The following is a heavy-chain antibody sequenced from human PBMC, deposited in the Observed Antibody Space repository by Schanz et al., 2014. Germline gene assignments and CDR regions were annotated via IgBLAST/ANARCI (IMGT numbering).Heavy chain of an antibody. CDR1: GGSINSYY. D-gene: IGHD3-16*01. CDR2: IYYSGST. CDR3: ARDALGGPHNWFDP. J-gene: IGHJ5*02. Sequence: QVPLQESGPGLVKPSETLSLTCTVSGGSINSYYWTWIRQPPGKGLEWIGYIYYSGSTNYNPSLRSRVTILVDTSKNQFSLKLYSVTAADTAVYYCARDALGGPHNWFDPWGQGTLVTVSS. V-gene: IGHV4-59*01.